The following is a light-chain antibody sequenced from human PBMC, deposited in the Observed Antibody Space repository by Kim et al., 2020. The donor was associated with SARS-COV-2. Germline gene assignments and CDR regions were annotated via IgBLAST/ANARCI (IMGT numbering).Light chain of an antibody. Sequence: EFVLTQSPGTLSLSPGERATLSCGASQSVASSYLAWYQQGPGQAPSLLFYAASNRATGIPDRVSGSGSGTDFSPTISTAEAEDFSVYYCQQYGSSAPTFGQGTKVDIK. CDR3: QQYGSSAPT. CDR1: QSVASSY. CDR2: AAS. J-gene: IGKJ1*01. V-gene: IGKV3-20*01.